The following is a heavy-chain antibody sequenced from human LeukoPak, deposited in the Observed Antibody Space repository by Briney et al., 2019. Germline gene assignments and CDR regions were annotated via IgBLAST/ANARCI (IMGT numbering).Heavy chain of an antibody. CDR3: ARGGDYNLH. CDR1: GGSISSSSYY. J-gene: IGHJ4*02. V-gene: IGHV4-39*07. Sequence: PSETLSLTCTVSGGSISSSSYYWGWIRQPPGKGLEWIGSIYYSGSAYYNPSLKSRVTISVDTSKNQFSLKLSSVTAADTAVYYCARGGDYNLHWGQGTLVTVSS. CDR2: IYYSGSA. D-gene: IGHD4-17*01.